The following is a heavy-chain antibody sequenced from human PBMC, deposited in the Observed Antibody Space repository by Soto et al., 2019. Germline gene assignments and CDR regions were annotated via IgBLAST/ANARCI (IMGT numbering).Heavy chain of an antibody. D-gene: IGHD3-3*02. CDR1: GDSVNSGTYY. Sequence: SETLSLTCTVSGDSVNSGTYYWSWIRQPPGKGLEWIGYIYNSGTTKYNPSLKSRVTISVDTSKNQFSLKLSSVTAADTAVYYCASPKIAFYNWFDPWGQGTLVTVSS. J-gene: IGHJ5*02. CDR3: ASPKIAFYNWFDP. V-gene: IGHV4-61*01. CDR2: IYNSGTT.